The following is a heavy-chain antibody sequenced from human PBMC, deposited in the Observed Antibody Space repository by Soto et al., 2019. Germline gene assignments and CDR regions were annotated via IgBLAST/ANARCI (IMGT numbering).Heavy chain of an antibody. J-gene: IGHJ4*02. D-gene: IGHD3-22*01. Sequence: ASVKVSCKASGGTFTSYGISWVRQAPGQGLEWMGWISAYNGNTNYAQKLQGRVTMTTDTSTSTAYMELRSLRSDDTAVYYCARDPPDYYDSSGPYFDYWGQGTLVTVSS. V-gene: IGHV1-18*01. CDR1: GGTFTSYG. CDR2: ISAYNGNT. CDR3: ARDPPDYYDSSGPYFDY.